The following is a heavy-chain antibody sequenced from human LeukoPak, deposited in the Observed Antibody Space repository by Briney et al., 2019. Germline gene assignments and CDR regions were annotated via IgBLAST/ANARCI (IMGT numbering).Heavy chain of an antibody. D-gene: IGHD3-22*01. Sequence: GGSQRLSCAASGFTFSNAWMSWVRQAPGKGLEWVGRIKSKTDGGTTDYAAPVKGRFTISRDDSKNTLYLQMNSLKTEDTAVYYCTTDSYYYDSSGYYPYWGQGTLVTVSS. J-gene: IGHJ4*02. V-gene: IGHV3-15*01. CDR3: TTDSYYYDSSGYYPY. CDR1: GFTFSNAW. CDR2: IKSKTDGGTT.